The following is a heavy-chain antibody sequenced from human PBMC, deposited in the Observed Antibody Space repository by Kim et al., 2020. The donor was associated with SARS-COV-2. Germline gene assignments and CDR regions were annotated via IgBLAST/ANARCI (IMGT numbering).Heavy chain of an antibody. Sequence: GGSLRLSCAASGFTFDDYAMHWVRQAPGKGLEWVSGISWNSGSIGYADSVKGRFTISRDNAKNSLYLQMNSLRAEDTALYYCAKERERDILTGENAFDIWGQGTMVTVSS. CDR1: GFTFDDYA. CDR2: ISWNSGSI. V-gene: IGHV3-9*01. CDR3: AKERERDILTGENAFDI. D-gene: IGHD3-9*01. J-gene: IGHJ3*02.